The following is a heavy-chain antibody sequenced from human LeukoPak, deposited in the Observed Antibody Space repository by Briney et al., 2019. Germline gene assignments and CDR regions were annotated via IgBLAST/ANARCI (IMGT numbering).Heavy chain of an antibody. J-gene: IGHJ5*02. CDR2: ISSSGSTI. Sequence: GGSLRLSCAASGFSFSDYYMGRIRQAPGKGLDWVSYISSSGSTIYYADSVKGRFTISRDNAKNSLYLQMNSLRAEDTALYYCARDWSGKGLDPWGQGTLVTVSS. CDR1: GFSFSDYY. CDR3: ARDWSGKGLDP. V-gene: IGHV3-11*01.